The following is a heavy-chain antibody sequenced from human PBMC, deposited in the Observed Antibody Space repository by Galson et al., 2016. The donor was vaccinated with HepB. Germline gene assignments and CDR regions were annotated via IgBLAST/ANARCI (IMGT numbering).Heavy chain of an antibody. CDR2: IYSGGAT. Sequence: SLRLSCAASGFNVSTSYMTWVRQAPGKGLEWVSIIYSGGATYYADSVKGRFSISRDSSKNTVSLQMNSLRAEDTAVYYRARDSGPYYYYYMDVWGKGTTVTVSS. CDR3: ARDSGPYYYYYMDV. V-gene: IGHV3-53*01. J-gene: IGHJ6*03. D-gene: IGHD1-26*01. CDR1: GFNVSTSY.